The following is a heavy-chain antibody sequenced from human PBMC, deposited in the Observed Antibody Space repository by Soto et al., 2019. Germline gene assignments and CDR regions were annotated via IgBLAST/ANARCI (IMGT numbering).Heavy chain of an antibody. V-gene: IGHV3-48*02. CDR1: GFTFSSYN. Sequence: GGSLRLSCAASGFTFSSYNMNWVRQAPGKGLEWVSYISSSSSTIYYADSVKGRFTISRDNAKNSLYLQMNSLRDEDTAVYYCARVYGSPTRYGMDVWGQGTTVTVSS. J-gene: IGHJ6*02. D-gene: IGHD1-26*01. CDR3: ARVYGSPTRYGMDV. CDR2: ISSSSSTI.